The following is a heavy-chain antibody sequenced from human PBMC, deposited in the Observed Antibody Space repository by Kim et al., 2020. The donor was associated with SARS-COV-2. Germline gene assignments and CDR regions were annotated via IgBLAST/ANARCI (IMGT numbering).Heavy chain of an antibody. CDR2: IYYSGST. Sequence: SETLSLTCTVSGGSISSSSYYWGWIRQPPGKGLEWIVSIYYSGSTYYNPSLKSRVTISVDTSKNQFSLKLSSVTAADTAVYYCARPLAYYDILTGYHNWFDPWGQGTLVTVSS. D-gene: IGHD3-9*01. CDR1: GGSISSSSYY. J-gene: IGHJ5*02. V-gene: IGHV4-39*01. CDR3: ARPLAYYDILTGYHNWFDP.